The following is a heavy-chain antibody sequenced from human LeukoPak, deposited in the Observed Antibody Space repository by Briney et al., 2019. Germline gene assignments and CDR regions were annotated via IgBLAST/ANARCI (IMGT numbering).Heavy chain of an antibody. D-gene: IGHD2-2*01. V-gene: IGHV1-69*05. Sequence: SVKVSCKASGGTFISYAISWVRQAPGQGLEWMGRIIPIFGTANYAQKFQGRVTITTDESTSTAYMELSSLRSEDTAVYYCARDRFAMGNGDFDYWGQGTLVTVSS. CDR3: ARDRFAMGNGDFDY. CDR1: GGTFISYA. J-gene: IGHJ4*02. CDR2: IIPIFGTA.